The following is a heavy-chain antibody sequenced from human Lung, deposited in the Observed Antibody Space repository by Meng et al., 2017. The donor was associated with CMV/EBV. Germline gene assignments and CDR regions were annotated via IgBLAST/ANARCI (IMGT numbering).Heavy chain of an antibody. D-gene: IGHD2-8*01. CDR1: GFTFSNHA. CDR2: ISYDGRNN. CDR3: ARDGFCSNGVCTISGDAFDI. V-gene: IGHV3-30*04. J-gene: IGHJ3*02. Sequence: GESLKISCAASGFTFSNHAMHWVRQAPGKGLEWMALISYDGRNNFHADSVKGRFTISRDNSKNTLFLQMNSLRAEDTAVYYCARDGFCSNGVCTISGDAFDIWGKGTMVTVSS.